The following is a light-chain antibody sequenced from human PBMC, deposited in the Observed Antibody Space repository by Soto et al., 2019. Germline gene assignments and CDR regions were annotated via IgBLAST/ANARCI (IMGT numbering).Light chain of an antibody. CDR2: AAS. Sequence: AIRMTQSPSSFSASTGDRVTITCRASQGISSYLAWYQQKPGKAPKLLIYAASTLQSGVPSRFGGSGSGTDFTLTISSLQPEDFVTYYCQQTNTMPRTFGQGTKVDI. J-gene: IGKJ1*01. CDR1: QGISSY. V-gene: IGKV1-8*01. CDR3: QQTNTMPRT.